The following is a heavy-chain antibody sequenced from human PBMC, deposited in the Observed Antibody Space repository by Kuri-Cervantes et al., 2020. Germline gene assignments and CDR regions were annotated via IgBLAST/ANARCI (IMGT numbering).Heavy chain of an antibody. V-gene: IGHV3-53*01. J-gene: IGHJ6*02. Sequence: GESLKISCAASGFTVSSNYMSWVRQAPGKGLEWVSVIYSGGSTYYADPVKGRFTISRDNSKNTLYLQMNSLRAEDTAVYYCARFSGCSYGFAYYGMDVWGQGTTVTVSS. D-gene: IGHD5-18*01. CDR1: GFTVSSNY. CDR3: ARFSGCSYGFAYYGMDV. CDR2: IYSGGST.